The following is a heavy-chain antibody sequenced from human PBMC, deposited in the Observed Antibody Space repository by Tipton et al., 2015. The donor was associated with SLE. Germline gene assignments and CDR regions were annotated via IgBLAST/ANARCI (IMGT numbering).Heavy chain of an antibody. CDR2: INHSGST. CDR3: ARGRESGYDFWSGYYYFDY. V-gene: IGHV4-34*01. CDR1: GESFSGYY. Sequence: TLSLTCAVYGESFSGYYWSWIRQPPGKGLEWTGEINHSGSTNYNPSLKSRVTISVDTSKNQFSLKLSSVTAADTAVYYCARGRESGYDFWSGYYYFDYWGQGTLVTVSS. D-gene: IGHD3-3*01. J-gene: IGHJ4*02.